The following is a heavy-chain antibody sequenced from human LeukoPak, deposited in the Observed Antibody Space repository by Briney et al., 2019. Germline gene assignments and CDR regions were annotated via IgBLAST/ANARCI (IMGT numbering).Heavy chain of an antibody. V-gene: IGHV2-5*01. D-gene: IGHD6-13*01. CDR2: IYWNDDK. J-gene: IGHJ4*02. Sequence: ESGPTLVNPTQTLTLTCTFSGFSLSTSGVGVAWIRQPPGKALEWLALIYWNDDKRYSPSLKSRLTITKDTSKNQVVLTVTNMDPVDTATYYCAHSRLGYSSSWSSPEYYFDYWGQGTLVTVSS. CDR1: GFSLSTSGVG. CDR3: AHSRLGYSSSWSSPEYYFDY.